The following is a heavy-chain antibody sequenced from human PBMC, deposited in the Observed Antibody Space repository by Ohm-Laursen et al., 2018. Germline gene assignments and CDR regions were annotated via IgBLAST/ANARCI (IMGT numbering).Heavy chain of an antibody. J-gene: IGHJ4*02. D-gene: IGHD1-7*01. CDR1: GYTFTSYY. V-gene: IGHV1-18*04. Sequence: ASVKVSCKASGYTFTSYYMHWVRQAPGQGLEWMGWISAYNGNTKYAQKFQGRLTMTTDTSTSTAYMDLRSLESNDTAVYYCARGDDWNYAFGFWGQGTLVTVSS. CDR2: ISAYNGNT. CDR3: ARGDDWNYAFGF.